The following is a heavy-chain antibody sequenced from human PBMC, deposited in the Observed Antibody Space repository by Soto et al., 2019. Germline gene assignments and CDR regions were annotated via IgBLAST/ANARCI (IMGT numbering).Heavy chain of an antibody. V-gene: IGHV1-69*06. D-gene: IGHD3-9*01. J-gene: IGHJ5*02. Sequence: QVQLVQSGAEVKKPGSSVKVSCKASGGTFSSYAISWVRQAPGQGLEWMGGIIPIFGTANYAQKFQGRVTITADKSTSTAYMELSSLRSEDTAVYYCARVGGYDILTGYYLDNWFDPWGQGTLVTVSS. CDR2: IIPIFGTA. CDR1: GGTFSSYA. CDR3: ARVGGYDILTGYYLDNWFDP.